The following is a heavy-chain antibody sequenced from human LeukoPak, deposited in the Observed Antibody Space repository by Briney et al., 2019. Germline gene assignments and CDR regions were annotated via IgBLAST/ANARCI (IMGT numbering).Heavy chain of an antibody. Sequence: ASVKVSCKASGYTFTSYDINWVRQATGQGLEWMGWINPNSGGTNYAQKFQGRVTMTRDTSISTAYMELSRLRSDDTAVYYCARTSNYDSSGYPYYYYMDVWGKGTTVTVSS. CDR3: ARTSNYDSSGYPYYYYMDV. CDR2: INPNSGGT. CDR1: GYTFTSYD. J-gene: IGHJ6*03. D-gene: IGHD3-22*01. V-gene: IGHV1-2*02.